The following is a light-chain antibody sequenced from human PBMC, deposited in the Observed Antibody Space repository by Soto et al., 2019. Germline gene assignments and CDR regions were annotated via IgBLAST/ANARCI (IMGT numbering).Light chain of an antibody. J-gene: IGKJ1*01. CDR1: QYIYSN. V-gene: IGKV3-15*01. CDR3: LQYHNLWA. Sequence: EIVMTQSPATLSVSPGESATLSCRASQYIYSNVARYQHRPGQAPRLLIYRASTRATGIPARFSGSGSGTEFTLTISSLQSEDFTVYSCLQYHNLWAFGQGTKVDIK. CDR2: RAS.